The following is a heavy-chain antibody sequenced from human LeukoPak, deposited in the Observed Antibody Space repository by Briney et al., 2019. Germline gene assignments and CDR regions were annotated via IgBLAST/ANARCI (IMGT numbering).Heavy chain of an antibody. D-gene: IGHD3-22*01. CDR1: GYTFTSYD. Sequence: SVKVSCKASGYTFTSYDINWVRQATGQGLEWMGRIIPIFGTANYAQKFQGRVTITTDESTSTAYMELSSLRSEDTAVYYCARWNRSGYYDAFDIWGQGTMVTVS. CDR3: ARWNRSGYYDAFDI. J-gene: IGHJ3*02. V-gene: IGHV1-69*05. CDR2: IIPIFGTA.